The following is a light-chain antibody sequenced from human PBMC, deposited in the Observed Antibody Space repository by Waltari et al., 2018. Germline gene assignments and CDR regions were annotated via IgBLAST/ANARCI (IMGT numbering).Light chain of an antibody. Sequence: DIQMTQSPSFLSASVGDRVTISCRASQWISTYLNWYQQKVGEAPKLLIYGSSSLQSGVPSRFSGTGSGTDFTLTINSLQPEDFATYYCQQTYSLFTFGPGTTVDFK. J-gene: IGKJ3*01. CDR2: GSS. V-gene: IGKV1-39*01. CDR1: QWISTY. CDR3: QQTYSLFT.